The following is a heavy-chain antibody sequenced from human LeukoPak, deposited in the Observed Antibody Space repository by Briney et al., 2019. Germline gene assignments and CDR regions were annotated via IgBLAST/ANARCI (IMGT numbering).Heavy chain of an antibody. CDR3: AKGRGFRVWDPWDN. J-gene: IGHJ4*02. CDR2: INPNSGGT. D-gene: IGHD3-16*01. CDR1: GYTFTGYY. V-gene: IGHV1-2*02. Sequence: ASVKVSCKASGYTFTGYYMHWVRQAPGQGLEWMGWINPNSGGTNYAQKFQGRVTMTRGTSTSTVYMELSSLRSEDTAVFYCAKGRGFRVWDPWDNWGQGTLITVSS.